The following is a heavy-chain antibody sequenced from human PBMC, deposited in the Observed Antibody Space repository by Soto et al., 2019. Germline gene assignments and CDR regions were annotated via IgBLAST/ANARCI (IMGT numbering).Heavy chain of an antibody. CDR1: GGSISSYY. D-gene: IGHD6-19*01. J-gene: IGHJ4*02. V-gene: IGHV4-59*08. Sequence: QVQLQESGPGLVKPSETLSLTCTVSGGSISSYYWSWIRQPPGKGLEWIGYIYYSGSTNYNPSLKSRVTISVDTSKNQFSLKLSSVTAADTAVYYCAGTVIAVAAFDFDYWGQGTLVTVSS. CDR3: AGTVIAVAAFDFDY. CDR2: IYYSGST.